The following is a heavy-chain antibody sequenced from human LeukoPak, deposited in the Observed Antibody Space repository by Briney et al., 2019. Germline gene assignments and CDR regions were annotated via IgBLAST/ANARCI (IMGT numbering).Heavy chain of an antibody. J-gene: IGHJ6*03. Sequence: GGSLRLSCAASGFTFSTYSMNWVRQAPGKGLEWVSSISSSSSYIYYADSVKGRFTISRDNAKNSLYLQMSSLRAEDTAVYYCATEPRALRLQSYYYYYMDVWGKGTTVTVSS. D-gene: IGHD5-12*01. CDR2: ISSSSSYI. V-gene: IGHV3-21*01. CDR1: GFTFSTYS. CDR3: ATEPRALRLQSYYYYYMDV.